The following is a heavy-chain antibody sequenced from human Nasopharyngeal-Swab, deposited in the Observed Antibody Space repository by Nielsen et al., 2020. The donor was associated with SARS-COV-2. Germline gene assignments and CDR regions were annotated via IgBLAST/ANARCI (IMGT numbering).Heavy chain of an antibody. J-gene: IGHJ4*02. V-gene: IGHV3-13*01. D-gene: IGHD3-3*01. CDR3: ARVAGGTYEDY. CDR2: IGYRGDT. Sequence: GESLKISCAASGFTFSNYDMHWVRQPTGKGLEWVSAIGYRGDTYYPASVKGRFTISRENAKNSLYLQMNSLRVGDTAVYYCARVAGGTYEDYWGQGTLVTVSS. CDR1: GFTFSNYD.